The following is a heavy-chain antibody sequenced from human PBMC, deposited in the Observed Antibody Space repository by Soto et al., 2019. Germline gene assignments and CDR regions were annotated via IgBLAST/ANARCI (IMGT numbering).Heavy chain of an antibody. CDR2: ISGSGGST. CDR1: GFTFSSYA. J-gene: IGHJ5*02. Sequence: GGSLRLSCAASGFTFSSYAMSWVRQAPGKGLEWVSAISGSGGSTYYADSVKGRFTISRDNSKNTLYLQMNSLRAEDTAVYYCAKDAVYYYDSSGSRFDPWGQGTLVTSPQ. D-gene: IGHD3-22*01. CDR3: AKDAVYYYDSSGSRFDP. V-gene: IGHV3-23*01.